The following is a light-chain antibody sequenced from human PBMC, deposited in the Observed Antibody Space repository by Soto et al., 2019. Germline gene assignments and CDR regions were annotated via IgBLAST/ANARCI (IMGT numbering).Light chain of an antibody. CDR1: SSDVGGYNY. J-gene: IGLJ3*02. V-gene: IGLV2-14*01. Sequence: QSALTQPASLSGSPGQSITISCTGTSSDVGGYNYVSRYQQHPGKAPKLMIYEVSNRPSGVSNRFSGSKSGNTASLTISGLQAEDEADYYCSSYTSSSTRVFGGGTKLTVL. CDR3: SSYTSSSTRV. CDR2: EVS.